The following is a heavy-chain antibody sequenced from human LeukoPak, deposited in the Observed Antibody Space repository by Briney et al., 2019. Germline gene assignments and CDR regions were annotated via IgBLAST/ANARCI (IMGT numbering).Heavy chain of an antibody. CDR3: ALWGGSYYTYYVDY. J-gene: IGHJ4*02. Sequence: GGSLRLSCVTSGFTFTSYAMSWVRQAPGKGLEWVSAISANGGSTYYAESVKGRFTISRDNSKNTLYLQMNSLRAEDTAVYSCALWGGSYYTYYVDYWGQGTLVTVSS. CDR1: GFTFTSYA. CDR2: ISANGGST. V-gene: IGHV3-23*01. D-gene: IGHD3-10*01.